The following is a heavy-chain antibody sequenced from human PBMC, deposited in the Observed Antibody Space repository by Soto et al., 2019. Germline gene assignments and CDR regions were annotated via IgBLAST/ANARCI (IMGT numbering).Heavy chain of an antibody. CDR2: ISYDGSNK. CDR1: GFTFSSYA. D-gene: IGHD6-6*01. Sequence: GGSLRLSCAASGFTFSSYAMHWVRQAPGKGLEWVAVISYDGSNKYYADSVKGRFTISRDNSKNTLYLQMNSLRAEDTAVYYCARDIAARSVEDYWGQGTLVTVSS. J-gene: IGHJ4*02. V-gene: IGHV3-30-3*01. CDR3: ARDIAARSVEDY.